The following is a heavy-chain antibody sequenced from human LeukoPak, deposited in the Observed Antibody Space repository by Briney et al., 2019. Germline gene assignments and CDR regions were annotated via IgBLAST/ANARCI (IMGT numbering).Heavy chain of an antibody. D-gene: IGHD6-13*01. J-gene: IGHJ4*02. V-gene: IGHV4-59*01. CDR1: GGSISSYY. CDR3: ASTQTFPSGSSWYYFDY. CDR2: IYYSGST. Sequence: SETLSLTCTVSGGSISSYYWSWIRQPPGKGLEWVGYIYYSGSTNYNPSLKSRVTISVDTSKNQFSLKLSSVTAADTAMYYCASTQTFPSGSSWYYFDYWGQGTLVTVSS.